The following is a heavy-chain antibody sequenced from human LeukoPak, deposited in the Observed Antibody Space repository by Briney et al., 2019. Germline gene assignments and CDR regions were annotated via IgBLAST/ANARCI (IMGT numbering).Heavy chain of an antibody. CDR1: GYSISSGYY. CDR3: ASLGGGSGWLHFDY. D-gene: IGHD6-19*01. V-gene: IGHV4-38-2*01. Sequence: SETLSLTCAVSGYSISSGYYWGWIRQPPVKGLEWIGSIYHSGSTYYNPSLKSRVTISVDTSKNQFSLKLSSVTAADTDVYSCASLGGGSGWLHFDYWGQGTLVTVSS. J-gene: IGHJ4*02. CDR2: IYHSGST.